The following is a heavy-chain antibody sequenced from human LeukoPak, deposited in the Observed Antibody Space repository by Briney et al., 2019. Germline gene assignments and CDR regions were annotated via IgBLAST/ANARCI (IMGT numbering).Heavy chain of an antibody. Sequence: PGGSLRLSCAASGFSFSTYLMDCVRQAPGKGLEWVANVNEDGSMKNYVASVKGRFTISRDNTKNSVYLEMNSLRAEDTAVYYCAKNFGYQQFDSWGQGTLVTVSS. J-gene: IGHJ4*02. V-gene: IGHV3-7*01. D-gene: IGHD3-3*01. CDR2: VNEDGSMK. CDR1: GFSFSTYL. CDR3: AKNFGYQQFDS.